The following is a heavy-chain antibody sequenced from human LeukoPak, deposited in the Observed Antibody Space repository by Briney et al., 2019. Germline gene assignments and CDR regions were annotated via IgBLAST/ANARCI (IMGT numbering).Heavy chain of an antibody. V-gene: IGHV3-7*01. J-gene: IGHJ6*03. CDR2: IKQDGSEK. CDR3: ARVDGGDSSGWYYYYYYMDV. D-gene: IGHD6-19*01. CDR1: GFTFSSRDW. Sequence: PGGSLRLSCVASGFTFSSRDWMTWVRQAPGKGLEWVANIKQDGSEKYYVDSVKGRFTISRDNAKNSLYLQMNSLRAEDTAVYYCARVDGGDSSGWYYYYYYMDVWGKGTTVTISS.